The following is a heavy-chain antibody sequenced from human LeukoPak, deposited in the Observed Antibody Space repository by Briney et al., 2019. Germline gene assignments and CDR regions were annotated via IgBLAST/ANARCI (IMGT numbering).Heavy chain of an antibody. CDR3: ARGLLWFGELPYYYYGMDV. CDR1: GGTFSSYA. D-gene: IGHD3-10*01. J-gene: IGHJ6*04. Sequence: SVKVSCKASGGTFSSYAISWVRQAPGQGLEWMGGIIPIFGTANYAQKFQGRVTITAGKSTSTAYMELSSLRSEDTAVYYCARGLLWFGELPYYYYGMDVWGKGTTVTVSS. V-gene: IGHV1-69*06. CDR2: IIPIFGTA.